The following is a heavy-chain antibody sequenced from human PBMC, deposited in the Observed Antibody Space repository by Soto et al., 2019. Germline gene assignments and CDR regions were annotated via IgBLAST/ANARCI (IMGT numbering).Heavy chain of an antibody. CDR1: GFIFSNFG. D-gene: IGHD2-21*02. CDR3: TRDPEGDLDFDY. Sequence: HPGGSLRLACAASGFIFSNFGLTWVRQAPGKGLEWVSHINAPATSTLYANSVRGRFAISRDNARNSVYLQMSSLTGEDTAVYYCTRDPEGDLDFDYWGQGTLVTAPQ. V-gene: IGHV3-48*03. CDR2: INAPATST. J-gene: IGHJ4*02.